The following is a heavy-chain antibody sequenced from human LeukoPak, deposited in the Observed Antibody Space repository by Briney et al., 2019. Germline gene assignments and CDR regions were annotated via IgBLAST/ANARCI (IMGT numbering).Heavy chain of an antibody. Sequence: SVKVSCKASGGTFSSYAISWVRQAPGQGLEWMGGIIPIFGTANYAQKFQGRVTITRDTSASTAYMELSSLRSEDTAVYYCARDPPRIAVAATGNYWGQGTLVTVSS. V-gene: IGHV1-69*05. D-gene: IGHD6-19*01. CDR2: IIPIFGTA. CDR3: ARDPPRIAVAATGNY. CDR1: GGTFSSYA. J-gene: IGHJ4*02.